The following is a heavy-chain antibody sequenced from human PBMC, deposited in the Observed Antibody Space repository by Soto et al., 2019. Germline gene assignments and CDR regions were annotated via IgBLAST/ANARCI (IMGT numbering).Heavy chain of an antibody. V-gene: IGHV3-23*01. D-gene: IGHD3-22*01. CDR2: ISGSGGST. CDR1: GFTFSSYA. J-gene: IGHJ4*02. Sequence: GGSLRLSCAASGFTFSSYAMSWVRQAPGKGLEWVSAISGSGGSTYYADSVKGRFTISRDNSKNALYLQMNSLRAEDTAVYYCAKGGDEYYYDSSGYYLFDYWGQGTLVTVSS. CDR3: AKGGDEYYYDSSGYYLFDY.